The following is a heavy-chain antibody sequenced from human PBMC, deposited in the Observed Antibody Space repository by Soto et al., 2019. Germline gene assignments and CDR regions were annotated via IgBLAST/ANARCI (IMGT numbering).Heavy chain of an antibody. Sequence: EVQLVESGGGLVQPGGSLRLSCAASGFAFSSEWMHWVRQAPGKGLVWVSRIDPYDTGITYAGSVKGRFTLSRDNAKNALYLEINSLRRADTAAYYGTSVTFGARDSWGQGTLVTVSS. V-gene: IGHV3-74*01. D-gene: IGHD1-26*01. CDR3: TSVTFGARDS. CDR2: IDPYDTGI. J-gene: IGHJ4*02. CDR1: GFAFSSEW.